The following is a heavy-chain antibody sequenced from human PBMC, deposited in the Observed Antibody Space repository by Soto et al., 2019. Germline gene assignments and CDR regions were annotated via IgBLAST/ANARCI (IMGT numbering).Heavy chain of an antibody. CDR3: ARWVGVSLDYFDS. CDR1: GASVSSTYW. D-gene: IGHD6-13*01. V-gene: IGHV4-4*02. Sequence: SETLSLTCAVSGASVSSTYWWSWVRQPPGKGPEWIGEINHRGSANYNPSLRSRVTMSVDISKSQFSLRLTSVTAADTAVYYCARWVGVSLDYFDSWGQGTPVTVSS. J-gene: IGHJ4*02. CDR2: INHRGSA.